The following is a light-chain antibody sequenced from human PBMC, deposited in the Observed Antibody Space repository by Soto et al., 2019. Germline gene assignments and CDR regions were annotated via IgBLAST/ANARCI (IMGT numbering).Light chain of an antibody. J-gene: IGKJ4*01. Sequence: EIVLTQSPATLYLSPEERATLSCRASQSVSSYLAWYQQKPGQAPRLLIYDASNRATGISARFSGSGSGTCFTLTFSSLEPEDFAVYYCQQRSDWLLTLGGGTKVEIK. CDR1: QSVSSY. CDR2: DAS. CDR3: QQRSDWLLT. V-gene: IGKV3-11*01.